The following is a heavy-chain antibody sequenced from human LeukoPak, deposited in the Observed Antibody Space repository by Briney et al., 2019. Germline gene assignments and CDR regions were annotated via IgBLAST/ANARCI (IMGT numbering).Heavy chain of an antibody. Sequence: KPSETLSLTCTVSGGSISSSSYYWGWIRQPPGKGLEWIGSIYYSGSTYYNPSLKSRVTISVDTSKNQFSLKLSSVTAADTAVYYCARSYDFWSGYYDYYFDYWGQGTLVTVSS. CDR1: GGSISSSSYY. J-gene: IGHJ4*02. V-gene: IGHV4-39*01. CDR2: IYYSGST. CDR3: ARSYDFWSGYYDYYFDY. D-gene: IGHD3-3*01.